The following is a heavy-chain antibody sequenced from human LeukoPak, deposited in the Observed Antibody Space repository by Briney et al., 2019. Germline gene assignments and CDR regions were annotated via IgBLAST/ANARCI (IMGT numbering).Heavy chain of an antibody. J-gene: IGHJ4*02. Sequence: GGSLRLSCAASGFTFSSYWMSWVRQAPGKGLEWVANIKQDGSEKYYVDSVKGRFTISRDNAKNSLYLQMSSLRAEDTAVYYCARDYDFWSGYYTIYFDYWGQGTLVTVSS. CDR1: GFTFSSYW. CDR3: ARDYDFWSGYYTIYFDY. CDR2: IKQDGSEK. V-gene: IGHV3-7*01. D-gene: IGHD3-3*01.